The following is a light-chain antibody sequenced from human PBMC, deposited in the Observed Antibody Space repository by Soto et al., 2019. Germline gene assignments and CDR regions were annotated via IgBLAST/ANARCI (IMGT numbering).Light chain of an antibody. CDR3: QQYGSLSWT. J-gene: IGKJ1*01. CDR1: QNVDSNY. V-gene: IGKV3-20*01. Sequence: EIVLTQSPGTLSLSPGERATLSCRASQNVDSNYLAWYQQRVGQAPRIIIFGASGRATGIPDRFSGSGSGTDFTLTISRLEPEDFAVYYCQQYGSLSWTFGQGTKVEI. CDR2: GAS.